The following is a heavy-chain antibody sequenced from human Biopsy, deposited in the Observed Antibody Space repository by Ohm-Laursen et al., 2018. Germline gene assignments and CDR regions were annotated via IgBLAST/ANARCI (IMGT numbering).Heavy chain of an antibody. CDR3: ASVVLGPTNDAFDL. Sequence: GTLSLTCSVSGTSIITYSWSWIRQPAGKGLEWTGRIYPGGSTNYNPSLKSRVTMSVDTSKKQLSLRLRSVTAADTAMYYCASVVLGPTNDAFDLWGQGTMVVVSS. D-gene: IGHD3-22*01. CDR2: IYPGGST. CDR1: GTSIITYS. J-gene: IGHJ3*01. V-gene: IGHV4-4*07.